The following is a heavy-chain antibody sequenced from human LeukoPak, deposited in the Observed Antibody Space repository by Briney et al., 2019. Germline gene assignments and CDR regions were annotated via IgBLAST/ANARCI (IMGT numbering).Heavy chain of an antibody. CDR1: GLPMTDSW. CDR3: AKVRGGIIGTQDAFDI. CDR2: IWFDGNNK. Sequence: GGPLRLSCAASGLPMTDSWMLWLRQAPGKALEWVAYIWFDGNNKYHADSVKGRFTISRDNSKNTLYLQMNSVGAEDTAVYYCAKVRGGIIGTQDAFDIWGQGTLVTVSS. J-gene: IGHJ3*02. D-gene: IGHD1-20*01. V-gene: IGHV3-30*02.